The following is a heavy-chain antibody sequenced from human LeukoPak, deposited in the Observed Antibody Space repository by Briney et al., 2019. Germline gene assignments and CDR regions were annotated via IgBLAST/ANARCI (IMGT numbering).Heavy chain of an antibody. CDR3: ARDLSRGIVVVPGDMSHWFDP. D-gene: IGHD2-2*01. J-gene: IGHJ5*02. CDR2: IIPIFGIA. Sequence: SVKVSCKASGGTVSSYAISWVRQAPGQGLEWMGRIIPIFGIANYAQKFQGRVTITADKSTSTAYMELSSLRSEDTAVYYCARDLSRGIVVVPGDMSHWFDPWGQGTLVTVSS. CDR1: GGTVSSYA. V-gene: IGHV1-69*04.